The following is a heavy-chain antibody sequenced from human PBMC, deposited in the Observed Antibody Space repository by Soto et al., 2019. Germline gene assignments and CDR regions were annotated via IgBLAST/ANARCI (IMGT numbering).Heavy chain of an antibody. CDR2: IYYSGST. J-gene: IGHJ6*02. CDR1: GGSISSGGYY. V-gene: IGHV4-31*03. CDR3: AREYGGSGVLLWFGESYYYYYGMDV. D-gene: IGHD3-10*01. Sequence: PSETLSLTCTVSGGSISSGGYYWSWIRQHPGKGLEWIGYIYYSGSTYYNPSLKSRVTIPVDTSKNQFSLKLSSVTAADTAVYYCAREYGGSGVLLWFGESYYYYYGMDVWGQGTTVTVSS.